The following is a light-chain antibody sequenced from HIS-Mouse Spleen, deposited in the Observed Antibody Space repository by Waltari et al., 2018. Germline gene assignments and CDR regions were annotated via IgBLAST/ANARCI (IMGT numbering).Light chain of an antibody. J-gene: IGLJ1*01. CDR3: SSYAGSNSYV. V-gene: IGLV2-8*01. CDR2: EVS. Sequence: QSALTQPPSASGSPGQSVTISCTGTSSDVGGYNYVSWYQQHPGKAPKRMISEVSKRPSGVPDRFSGSKSGNTASLTGSGIQAEDEADYYCSSYAGSNSYVFGTGTKVTVL. CDR1: SSDVGGYNY.